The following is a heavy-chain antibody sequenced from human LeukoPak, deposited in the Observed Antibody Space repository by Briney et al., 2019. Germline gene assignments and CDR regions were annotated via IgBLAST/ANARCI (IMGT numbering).Heavy chain of an antibody. J-gene: IGHJ4*02. CDR1: GFTFDDYA. V-gene: IGHV3-9*03. CDR2: ISWNSGSI. CDR3: AKGDYYDSTVPRFDY. Sequence: GGSLRLSCAASGFTFDDYAMHWVRHAPGKGLEWVSGISWNSGSIGYADSVKGRFTISRDNAKNSLYLQMNSLRAEDMALYYCAKGDYYDSTVPRFDYWGQGTLVTVSS. D-gene: IGHD3-22*01.